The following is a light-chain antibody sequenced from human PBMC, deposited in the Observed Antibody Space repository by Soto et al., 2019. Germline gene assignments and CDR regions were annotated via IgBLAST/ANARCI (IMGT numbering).Light chain of an antibody. J-gene: IGKJ1*01. V-gene: IGKV3-20*01. CDR1: QSVSSNY. CDR3: PQYGSSPGT. CDR2: GAS. Sequence: EIVLTQTPGTLSLSPGERATLSCRASQSVSSNYLAWYQQKPGQAPRLLIYGASSRATGIPDRFSGSGSGTDFTLTISRLEPEDFAVYYCPQYGSSPGTFGQGTKVEIK.